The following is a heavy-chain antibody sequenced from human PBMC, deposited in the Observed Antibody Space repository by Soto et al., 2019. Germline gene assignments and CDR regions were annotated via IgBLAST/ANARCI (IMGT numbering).Heavy chain of an antibody. D-gene: IGHD6-6*01. Sequence: SQTLPLTCTVSGASMSSGAYYWTWIRQSPGKGLEWIGYIYYSGSTYYNPSLESRVAISLDTSRSQFSLTLHSVTAADTAIYYCARDRHNNFFDPWGQGTLVTVS. CDR1: GASMSSGAYY. CDR3: ARDRHNNFFDP. J-gene: IGHJ5*02. V-gene: IGHV4-31*03. CDR2: IYYSGST.